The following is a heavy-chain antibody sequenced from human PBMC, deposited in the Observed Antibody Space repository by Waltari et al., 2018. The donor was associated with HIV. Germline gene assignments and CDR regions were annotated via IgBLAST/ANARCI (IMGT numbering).Heavy chain of an antibody. Sequence: QPGGSLRLSCAASGFTFSTYWMTWVRQAPGKGLEWLANIKQDGSEKYYADSVKGRFTVSRDNNKKSLYLQMSSLRAEDTAVYYCARDLKDYDFWSPVDVWGQGTTVTVSS. CDR3: ARDLKDYDFWSPVDV. D-gene: IGHD3-3*01. J-gene: IGHJ6*02. V-gene: IGHV3-7*01. CDR2: IKQDGSEK. CDR1: GFTFSTYW.